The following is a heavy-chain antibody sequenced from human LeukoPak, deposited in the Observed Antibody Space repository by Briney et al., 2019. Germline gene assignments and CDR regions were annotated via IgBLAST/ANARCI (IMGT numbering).Heavy chain of an antibody. J-gene: IGHJ4*02. CDR1: GFTFGTYG. CDR3: AKDALSLWFGETSPPYYFDY. D-gene: IGHD3-10*01. V-gene: IGHV3-30*18. CDR2: ISYDGSNK. Sequence: GGSLRLSCAASGFTFGTYGIHWVRQAPGKGLEWVAVISYDGSNKYYADSVKGRFTISRDNSKNTLYLQMNNVRPEDTAVYYCAKDALSLWFGETSPPYYFDYWGQGTLVTVSS.